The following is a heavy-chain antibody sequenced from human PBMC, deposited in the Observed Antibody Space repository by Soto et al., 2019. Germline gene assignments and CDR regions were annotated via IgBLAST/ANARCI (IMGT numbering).Heavy chain of an antibody. D-gene: IGHD6-19*01. J-gene: IGHJ4*02. CDR3: ARGVAGTGFDL. CDR2: TYYRSNWRH. V-gene: IGHV6-1*01. Sequence: SQTLSLTWAISWDSVSSNTAAWNWIRSSPSRGLEWLGRTYYRSNWRHDYAVSVKSRITVNPDTSKNHFSLQLNSVTPDDTAVYYCARGVAGTGFDLWGRGTLVTVSS. CDR1: WDSVSSNTAA.